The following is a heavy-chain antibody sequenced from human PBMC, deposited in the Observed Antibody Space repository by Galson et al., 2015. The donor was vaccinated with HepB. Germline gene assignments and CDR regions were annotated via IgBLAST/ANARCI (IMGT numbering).Heavy chain of an antibody. Sequence: SLRLSCAASGFTFSGSAMHWVRQASGKGLEWIGRIRSKANSYATAYAASVKGRFTISRDDSKNTAYLQMNSLKTEDTAVYYCASGGREQQWLVRHFDYWGQGTLVTVSS. CDR1: GFTFSGSA. V-gene: IGHV3-73*01. D-gene: IGHD6-19*01. CDR3: ASGGREQQWLVRHFDY. CDR2: IRSKANSYAT. J-gene: IGHJ4*02.